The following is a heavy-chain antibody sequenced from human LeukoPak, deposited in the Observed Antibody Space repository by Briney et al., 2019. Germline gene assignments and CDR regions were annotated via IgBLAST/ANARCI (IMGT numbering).Heavy chain of an antibody. Sequence: GGSLRLSCAVSGFTFSSYWMSWVRQAPGKGLEWVANIKQDGSEKYYVDSVKGRFTISRDNAKNSLYLQMNSLRAEDTAVYYCARDSRSGWYVGWFDPWGQGTLVTVSS. J-gene: IGHJ5*02. V-gene: IGHV3-7*01. CDR3: ARDSRSGWYVGWFDP. CDR2: IKQDGSEK. CDR1: GFTFSSYW. D-gene: IGHD6-19*01.